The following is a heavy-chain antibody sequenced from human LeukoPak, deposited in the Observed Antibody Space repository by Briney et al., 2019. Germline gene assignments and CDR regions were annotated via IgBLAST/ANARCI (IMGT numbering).Heavy chain of an antibody. Sequence: ASVKVSCKASGYTFTSYYMHWVRQAPGQGLEWMGIINPSGGSTSYAQKFQGRVTMTRDMSTSTVYMELSSLRSEDTAVYYCAWSGSYFFFDYWGQGTLVTVSS. J-gene: IGHJ4*02. CDR3: AWSGSYFFFDY. CDR1: GYTFTSYY. CDR2: INPSGGST. V-gene: IGHV1-46*01. D-gene: IGHD1-26*01.